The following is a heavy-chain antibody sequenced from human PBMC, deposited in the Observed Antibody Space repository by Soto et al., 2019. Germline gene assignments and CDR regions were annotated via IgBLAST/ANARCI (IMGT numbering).Heavy chain of an antibody. D-gene: IGHD6-19*01. CDR1: GFNFIGSA. CDR3: VTDSDAAGRDY. J-gene: IGHJ4*02. CDR2: IGGSGASA. V-gene: IGHV3-23*01. Sequence: LLQAGGDVVQPGGSLTLSCSAGGFNFIGSAMIWVRQAPGKGLQWVSAIGGSGASAFYADSVQGRFSISGVNSQDTLYLQKNSLRVEDTAVYYCVTDSDAAGRDYWGQGTLVTDSS.